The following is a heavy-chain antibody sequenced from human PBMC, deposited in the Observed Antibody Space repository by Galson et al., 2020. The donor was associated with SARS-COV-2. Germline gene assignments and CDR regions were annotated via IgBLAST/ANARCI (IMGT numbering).Heavy chain of an antibody. J-gene: IGHJ6*02. V-gene: IGHV3-33*01. CDR1: GFTFSSYG. D-gene: IGHD3-16*01. CDR3: AGCQGVYYYYGMDV. Sequence: TGGSLRLSCAASGFTFSSYGMHWVRQAPGKGLEWVAVIWYDGSNKYYADSVKGRFTISRDNSKNTLYLQMNSLRAEDTAVYYSAGCQGVYYYYGMDVWGQGTTVTVSS. CDR2: IWYDGSNK.